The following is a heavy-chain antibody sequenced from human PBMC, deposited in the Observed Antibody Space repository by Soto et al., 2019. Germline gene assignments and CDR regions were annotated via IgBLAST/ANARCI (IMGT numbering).Heavy chain of an antibody. J-gene: IGHJ4*02. D-gene: IGHD3-3*01. CDR3: AKVYGFWSGLYYFDY. CDR2: ISYDGSNK. V-gene: IGHV3-30*18. Sequence: GGSLRLSCAASGFTXSSYGMHWVRRAPGKGLEWVAVISYDGSNKYYADSVKGRFTISRDNSKNTLYLQMNSLRAEDTAVYYCAKVYGFWSGLYYFDYWGQGTLVTVSS. CDR1: GFTXSSYG.